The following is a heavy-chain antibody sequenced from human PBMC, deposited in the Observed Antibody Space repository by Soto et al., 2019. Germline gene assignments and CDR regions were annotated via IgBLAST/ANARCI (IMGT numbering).Heavy chain of an antibody. V-gene: IGHV3-9*01. D-gene: IGHD6-6*01. CDR2: ISWNSGSI. CDR3: ATLVLSSIAAPGYYYYGMDV. CDR1: GFTFDDYA. Sequence: EVQLVESGGGLVQPGRSLRLSCAASGFTFDDYAMHWVRQAPGKGLEWVSGISWNSGSIGYADSVKDRFTISRDNAKNSLYLQMNSLRAEDTALYYCATLVLSSIAAPGYYYYGMDVWGQGTTVTASS. J-gene: IGHJ6*02.